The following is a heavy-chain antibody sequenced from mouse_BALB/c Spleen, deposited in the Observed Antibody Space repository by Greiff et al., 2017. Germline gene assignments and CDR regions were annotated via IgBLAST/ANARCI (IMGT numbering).Heavy chain of an antibody. CDR3: TRGVSLDY. CDR2: IYPSDSYT. Sequence: QVQLQQPGAELVRPGASVKLSCKASGYNFTSYWINWVKQRPGQGLEWIGNIYPSDSYTNYTQKFKDKATLTVDKSSSTAYMQLSSPTSEDSAVYYCTRGVSLDYWGQGTTLTVSS. V-gene: IGHV1-69*02. CDR1: GYNFTSYW. J-gene: IGHJ2*01.